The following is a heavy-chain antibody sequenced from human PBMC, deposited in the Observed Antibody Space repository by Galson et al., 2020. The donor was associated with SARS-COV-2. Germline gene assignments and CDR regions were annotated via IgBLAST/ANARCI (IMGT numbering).Heavy chain of an antibody. CDR3: ARDFWSRYYLDS. CDR1: GGSISSTDSY. D-gene: IGHD3-3*01. J-gene: IGHJ4*02. V-gene: IGHV4-30-4*01. Sequence: SQTLSLTCPVSGGSISSTDSYWSWIRQSPGKGLEWIGYTYYSGNTYYNPSLKSRVTMSVDTSKNQFSLKLTSVTAADTAVYYCARDFWSRYYLDSWGQGTPVTVSS. CDR2: TYYSGNT.